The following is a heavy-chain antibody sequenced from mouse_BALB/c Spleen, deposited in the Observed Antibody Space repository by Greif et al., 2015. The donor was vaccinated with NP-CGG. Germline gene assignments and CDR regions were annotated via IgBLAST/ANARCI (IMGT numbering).Heavy chain of an antibody. CDR3: ARAYYGPWFAY. V-gene: IGHV14-3*02. CDR2: IDPANGNT. CDR1: GFNIKDTY. J-gene: IGHJ3*01. Sequence: DVKLVESGAELVKPGASVKLSCTASGFNIKDTYMHWVKQRPEQGLEWIGRIDPANGNTKYDPKFQGKATITADTSSNTAYLQLSSLTSEDTAVYYCARAYYGPWFAYWGQGTLVTVSA. D-gene: IGHD2-10*01.